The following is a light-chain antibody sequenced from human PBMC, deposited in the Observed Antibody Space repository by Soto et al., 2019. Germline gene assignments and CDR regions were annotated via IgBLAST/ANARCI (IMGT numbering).Light chain of an antibody. V-gene: IGLV2-8*01. CDR3: SSYAGSNNFGV. Sequence: QSVLSQPPSASGAPGQSVTISCTGNSSDVGRYNYVSWYQQHPGKAPKLMIYEVNQRPSGVPDRFSGSKSGNTASLTVSGLQAEDEADYYCSSYAGSNNFGVFGTGTKVTVL. CDR1: SSDVGRYNY. J-gene: IGLJ1*01. CDR2: EVN.